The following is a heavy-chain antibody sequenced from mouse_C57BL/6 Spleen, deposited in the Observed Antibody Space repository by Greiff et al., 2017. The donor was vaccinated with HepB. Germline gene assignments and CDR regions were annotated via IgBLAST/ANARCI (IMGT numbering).Heavy chain of an antibody. Sequence: EVKLVESEGGLVQPGSSMKLSCTASGFTFSDYYMAWVRQVPEKGLEWVANINYDGSSTYYLDSLKSRFIISRDNAKNILYLQMSSLKSEDTATYYCARRFLYYYGSSYDWYFDVWGTGTTVTVSS. J-gene: IGHJ1*03. V-gene: IGHV5-16*01. CDR3: ARRFLYYYGSSYDWYFDV. CDR2: INYDGSST. D-gene: IGHD1-1*01. CDR1: GFTFSDYY.